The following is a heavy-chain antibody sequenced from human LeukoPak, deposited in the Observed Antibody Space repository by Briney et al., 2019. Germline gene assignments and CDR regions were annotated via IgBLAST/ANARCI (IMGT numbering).Heavy chain of an antibody. V-gene: IGHV1-18*01. CDR3: ARGGDYYDSSGYDAFDI. Sequence: ASVKVSCKASGYTFTSYGISWVRQATGQGLEWIGWISAYNGNTNYAQKLQGRVTMTTDTSTSTAYMELRSLRSDDTAVYYCARGGDYYDSSGYDAFDIWGQGTMVTVSS. J-gene: IGHJ3*02. CDR2: ISAYNGNT. D-gene: IGHD3-22*01. CDR1: GYTFTSYG.